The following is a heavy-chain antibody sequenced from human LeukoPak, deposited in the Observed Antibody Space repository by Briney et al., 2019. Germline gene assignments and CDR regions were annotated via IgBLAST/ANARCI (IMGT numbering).Heavy chain of an antibody. CDR3: ARARSGYYTEYFQH. V-gene: IGHV4-4*02. CDR1: GGSMSSTKW. CDR2: IYHSGST. J-gene: IGHJ1*01. D-gene: IGHD3-3*01. Sequence: SGTLSLTCAVSGGSMSSTKWWSWVRQPPGKGLEWIGEIYHSGSTNYNPSLRSRITISVDKSKNQVSLNLSSVTAADTAMYYCARARSGYYTEYFQHWGQGTLVTVSS.